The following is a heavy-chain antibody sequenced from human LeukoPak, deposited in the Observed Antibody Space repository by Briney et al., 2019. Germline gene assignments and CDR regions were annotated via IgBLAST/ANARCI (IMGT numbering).Heavy chain of an antibody. D-gene: IGHD2-2*01. CDR2: ISGSGGST. J-gene: IGHJ4*02. CDR1: GFTFSSYA. V-gene: IGHV3-23*01. CDR3: AKSDLVVVPAAHDY. Sequence: PGGSLRLSCAASGFTFSSYAMSWVRQAPGKGPEWVSAISGSGGSTYYADSVKGRFTISRDNSKNTLYLQMNSLRAEDTAVYYCAKSDLVVVPAAHDYWGQGTLVTVSS.